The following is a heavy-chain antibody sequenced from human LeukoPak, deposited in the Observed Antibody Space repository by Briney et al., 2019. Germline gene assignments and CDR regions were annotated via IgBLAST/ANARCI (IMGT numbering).Heavy chain of an antibody. CDR1: GFXLRRYW. Sequence: GGSLRLSCAVSGFXLRRYWMHWVRQAPGKGLVWVSRIDNDGSNTNYADSVKGRFTISRDNAKNTLYLQMDSLRAEDTAVYFCATDTSYGMDVWGQGTTVTVSS. V-gene: IGHV3-74*01. J-gene: IGHJ6*02. CDR2: IDNDGSNT. CDR3: ATDTSYGMDV. D-gene: IGHD2/OR15-2a*01.